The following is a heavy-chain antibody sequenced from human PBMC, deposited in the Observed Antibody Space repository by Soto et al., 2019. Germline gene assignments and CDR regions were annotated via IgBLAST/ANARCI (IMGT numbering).Heavy chain of an antibody. V-gene: IGHV3-23*01. CDR3: AKFEGHPLEYWYLDF. CDR1: GFTFSAYA. J-gene: IGHJ2*01. CDR2: IHGGGGAA. D-gene: IGHD1-1*01. Sequence: EVQLLESGGGLVQPGGSLRLSCAASGFTFSAYAMGWVSQAPGKGLEWVSTIHGGGGAAYYADSVKGRFTISRDDSKNTLYAQMNSLRAEDTAVYYCAKFEGHPLEYWYLDFWGRGTLVTVSS.